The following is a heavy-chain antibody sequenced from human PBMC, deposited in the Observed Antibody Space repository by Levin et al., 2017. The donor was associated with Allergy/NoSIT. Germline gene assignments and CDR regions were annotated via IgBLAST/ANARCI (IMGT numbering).Heavy chain of an antibody. V-gene: IGHV1-46*03. CDR3: SSSSGWYAAFDS. J-gene: IGHJ3*02. D-gene: IGHD6-19*01. CDR2: INPSGINT. CDR1: GYTFTSYY. Sequence: ASVKVSCKASGYTFTSYYMHWVRQAPGQGLEWMGIINPSGINTNYAQKFQGRVTMTRDTSTTTVYMELSSLRSEDTAVYYCSSSSGWYAAFDSWGQGTMLTVSS.